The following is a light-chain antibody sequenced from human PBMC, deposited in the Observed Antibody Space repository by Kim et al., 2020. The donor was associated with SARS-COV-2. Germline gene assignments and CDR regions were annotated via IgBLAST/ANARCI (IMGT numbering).Light chain of an antibody. CDR3: QQYNDWLT. Sequence: SVSPGERVILSCRASQSIRSSIAWYQQKPGQTPRLLIYGASTRATGIPARFSGTGSGTEFTLTISSLQSEDFAVYYCQQYNDWLTFGGGTKVDIK. CDR1: QSIRSS. J-gene: IGKJ4*01. V-gene: IGKV3-15*01. CDR2: GAS.